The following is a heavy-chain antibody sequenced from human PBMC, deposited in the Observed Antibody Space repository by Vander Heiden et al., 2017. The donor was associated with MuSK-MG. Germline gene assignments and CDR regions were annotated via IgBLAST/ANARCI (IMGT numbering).Heavy chain of an antibody. CDR3: AGAGLFCSGGSCYSGGYFDY. D-gene: IGHD2-15*01. J-gene: IGHJ4*02. Sequence: QVQLVQSGAEVKKPGSSVKVSCKASRGTFSSYAISWVRQAPGQGLEWMGRIIPILDIANYTQKFQGRVTITADKSTSTAYMELSSLRSEDTAVYYCAGAGLFCSGGSCYSGGYFDYWGQGTLVTVSS. CDR2: IIPILDIA. V-gene: IGHV1-69*04. CDR1: RGTFSSYA.